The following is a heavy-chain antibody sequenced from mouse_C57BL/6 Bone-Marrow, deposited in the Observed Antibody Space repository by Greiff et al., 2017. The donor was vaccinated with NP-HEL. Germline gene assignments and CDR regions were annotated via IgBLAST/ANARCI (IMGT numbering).Heavy chain of an antibody. Sequence: QVQLKQPGAELVRPGSSVKLSCKASGYTFTSYWMHWVKQRPIQGLEWIGNIDPSDSETHYNQKFKDKATLTVDKSSSTAYMQLSSLTSEDSAVYYCARSGNYGLFAYWGQGTLVTVSA. D-gene: IGHD2-1*01. CDR2: IDPSDSET. CDR1: GYTFTSYW. J-gene: IGHJ3*01. V-gene: IGHV1-52*01. CDR3: ARSGNYGLFAY.